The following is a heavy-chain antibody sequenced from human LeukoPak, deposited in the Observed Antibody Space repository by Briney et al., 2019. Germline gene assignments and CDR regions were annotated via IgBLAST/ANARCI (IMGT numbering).Heavy chain of an antibody. V-gene: IGHV3-15*01. CDR3: GRWYASGTYDY. J-gene: IGHJ4*02. CDR1: GFTFSNAW. Sequence: GGSLRLSCAASGFTFSNAWMSWVRQAPGKGLEWVGCINSRTDGGTTDFAAPLKGRFTISRDDSKDTLYLQMDSLKTEDTAVYYCGRWYASGTYDYWGQGTLVTVSS. D-gene: IGHD3-10*01. CDR2: INSRTDGGTT.